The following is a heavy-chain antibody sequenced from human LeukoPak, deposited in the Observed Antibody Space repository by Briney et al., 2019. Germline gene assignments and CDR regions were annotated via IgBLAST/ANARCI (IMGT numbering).Heavy chain of an antibody. CDR1: GFSFSSYW. CDR2: INSDATTT. V-gene: IGHV3-74*01. CDR3: VGAYDLRF. J-gene: IGHJ4*02. Sequence: GGSLRLSCAASGFSFSSYWMHWVRQAPGKGLVWVSRINSDATTTTYADSVKGRSTVSRDNARNTLYLQLNSLRAEDTAVYYCVGAYDLRFWGQGALVTVSS. D-gene: IGHD5-12*01.